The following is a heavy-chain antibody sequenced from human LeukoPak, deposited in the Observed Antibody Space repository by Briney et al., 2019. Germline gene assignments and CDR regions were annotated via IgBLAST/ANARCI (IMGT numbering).Heavy chain of an antibody. CDR2: ISSGSSAI. CDR1: GFTFTTYS. D-gene: IGHD4-23*01. J-gene: IGHJ4*02. Sequence: GGSLRLACEASGFTFTTYSMTWVRQAPGKGLEWVSIISSGSSAIFSADALKGRFTISRDDAKNLLYLDMNSLRAEDTAVYYCARGHTAVARHFDFWGQGTLVTVSS. V-gene: IGHV3-21*01. CDR3: ARGHTAVARHFDF.